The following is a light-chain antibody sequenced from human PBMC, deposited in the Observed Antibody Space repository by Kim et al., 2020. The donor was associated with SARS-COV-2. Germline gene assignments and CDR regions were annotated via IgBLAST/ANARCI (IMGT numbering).Light chain of an antibody. Sequence: SQGERATLSCRASQSVGGNLAWYQQKPGQPPRLLILGASTRATGIPARFSGSGSGTEFTLTINSLQSEDFAVYYCQQYHNWPPITFGQGTRLEIK. CDR3: QQYHNWPPIT. J-gene: IGKJ5*01. V-gene: IGKV3-15*01. CDR2: GAS. CDR1: QSVGGN.